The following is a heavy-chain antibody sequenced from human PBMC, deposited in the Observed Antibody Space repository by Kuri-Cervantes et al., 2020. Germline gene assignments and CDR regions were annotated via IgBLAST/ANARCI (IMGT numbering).Heavy chain of an antibody. CDR1: GFTFSSYW. D-gene: IGHD2-15*01. V-gene: IGHV3-7*01. CDR3: ARGGRYCSGGSCYETDAFDI. CDR2: IKQDGSEK. J-gene: IGHJ3*02. Sequence: LTCAASGFTFSSYWMSWVRQAPGKGLEWVANIKQDGSEKYYVDSVKGRFTISRDNAKNSLYLQMNSLRAEDTAVYYCARGGRYCSGGSCYETDAFDIWGQGTMVTVSS.